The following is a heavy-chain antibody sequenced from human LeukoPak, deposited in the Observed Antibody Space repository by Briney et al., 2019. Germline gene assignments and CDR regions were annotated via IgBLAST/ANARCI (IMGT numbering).Heavy chain of an antibody. D-gene: IGHD3-10*01. Sequence: PSETLSLTCAVYGESFSGYYWSWIRQPPGKGLEWIGEINHSGSTNYNPSLKSRVTISVDTSKNQFSLKLSSVTAADTAVYYCARERRYYGSGSYYGYWGQGTLVTVSS. CDR1: GESFSGYY. CDR2: INHSGST. J-gene: IGHJ4*02. V-gene: IGHV4-34*01. CDR3: ARERRYYGSGSYYGY.